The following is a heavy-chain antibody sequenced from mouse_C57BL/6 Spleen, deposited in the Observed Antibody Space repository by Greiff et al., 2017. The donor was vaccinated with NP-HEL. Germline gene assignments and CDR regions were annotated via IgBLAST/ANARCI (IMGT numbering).Heavy chain of an antibody. D-gene: IGHD1-1*01. CDR3: ASPSYYGSSYGAMDY. CDR1: GFTFSDYG. CDR2: ISSGSSTI. J-gene: IGHJ4*01. V-gene: IGHV5-17*01. Sequence: EVQLVESGGGLVKPGGSLKLSCAASGFTFSDYGMHWVRQAPEKGLEWVAYISSGSSTIYYADTVKGRFTISRDNAKNTLFLQMTSLRSEDTAMYYCASPSYYGSSYGAMDYWGQGTSVTVSS.